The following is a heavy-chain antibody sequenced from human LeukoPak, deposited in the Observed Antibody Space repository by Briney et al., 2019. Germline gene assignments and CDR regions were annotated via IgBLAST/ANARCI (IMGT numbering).Heavy chain of an antibody. CDR2: IIPIFGTA. CDR3: ARYDFWSGYYAVDY. Sequence: SVKVSCKASGGTFSNYALCWVRQAPGQGLEWMGGIIPIFGTANYAQKFQGRVTISADESTSTAYMELSSLRSEETAVYYCARYDFWSGYYAVDYWGQGTLVTVSS. V-gene: IGHV1-69*01. CDR1: GGTFSNYA. D-gene: IGHD3-3*01. J-gene: IGHJ4*02.